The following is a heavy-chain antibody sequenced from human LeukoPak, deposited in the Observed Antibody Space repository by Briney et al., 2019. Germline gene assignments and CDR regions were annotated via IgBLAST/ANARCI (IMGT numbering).Heavy chain of an antibody. J-gene: IGHJ4*02. Sequence: GASLKVSCKASGYSFNTCGISWVRQAPGQGLEWMGWISPDNDNTDYAEKFQGRVTMTTDTSTRTAYLELRSLRSDDTAVYYCTRVPGYSSTWHSDCWGQGTLVTVSS. V-gene: IGHV1-18*01. CDR1: GYSFNTCG. CDR3: TRVPGYSSTWHSDC. D-gene: IGHD6-13*01. CDR2: ISPDNDNT.